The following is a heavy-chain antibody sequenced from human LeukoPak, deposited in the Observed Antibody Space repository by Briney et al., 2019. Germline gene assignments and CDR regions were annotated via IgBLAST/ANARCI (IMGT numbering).Heavy chain of an antibody. J-gene: IGHJ3*02. D-gene: IGHD3-10*01. V-gene: IGHV4-59*12. CDR3: AKSNGYGLVDI. CDR2: IFYSGST. CDR1: GGSISSYY. Sequence: SETLSLTCTVSGGSISSYYWSWIRQPPGKGLEWIGNIFYSGSTYYSPSLKSRVTISLDTSRNQFSLKLTSVPAADTAVYYCAKSNGYGLVDIWGQGTMVTVSS.